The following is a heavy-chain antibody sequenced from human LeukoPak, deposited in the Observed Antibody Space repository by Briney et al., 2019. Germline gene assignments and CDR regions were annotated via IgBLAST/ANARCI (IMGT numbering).Heavy chain of an antibody. J-gene: IGHJ1*01. Sequence: SETPSLTCTVSGGFISSYYWSWIRQPAGKGLEWIGRIYTSGSTIYNPSLKSRVTMSVDTSKNQFSLKLSSVTAADTAVYYCARGGYYESSGYYEYFQHWGQGTLVTVSS. CDR1: GGFISSYY. D-gene: IGHD3-22*01. CDR2: IYTSGST. CDR3: ARGGYYESSGYYEYFQH. V-gene: IGHV4-4*07.